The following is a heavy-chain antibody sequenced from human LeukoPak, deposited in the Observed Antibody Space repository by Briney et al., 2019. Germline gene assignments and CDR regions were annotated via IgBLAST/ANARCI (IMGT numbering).Heavy chain of an antibody. CDR2: ISAYNGNT. J-gene: IGHJ4*02. V-gene: IGHV1-18*01. CDR1: GYTFTSYG. D-gene: IGHD1-7*01. Sequence: GASVKVSCKASGYTFTSYGISWVRQAPGQGLEWMGWISAYNGNTKYAQNLQGRVTMTTDTSTSTAYMELRSLRSDDTAMYYCARANNWNYALGYWGQGTLVTVSS. CDR3: ARANNWNYALGY.